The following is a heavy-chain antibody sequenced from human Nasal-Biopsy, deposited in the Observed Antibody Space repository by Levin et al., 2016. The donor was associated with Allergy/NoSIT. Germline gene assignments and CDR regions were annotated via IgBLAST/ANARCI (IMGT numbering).Heavy chain of an antibody. D-gene: IGHD6-6*01. V-gene: IGHV3-74*01. CDR2: INSDGSKT. Sequence: GGSLRLSCTASLFTLSPYWIHWVRQAPGKGLVWVSRINSDGSKTDYADSVKGRFTISRDNAKNTVYLQMDSLRAEDTAAYYCAVVVNGAFRPYEYWGQGAQVTVSS. CDR3: AVVVNGAFRPYEY. J-gene: IGHJ4*02. CDR1: LFTLSPYW.